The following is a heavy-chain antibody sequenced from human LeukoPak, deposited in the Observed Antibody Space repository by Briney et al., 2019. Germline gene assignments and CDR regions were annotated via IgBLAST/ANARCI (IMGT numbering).Heavy chain of an antibody. Sequence: SETLSLTCAVYGGSFSGYYWSRIRQPPGKGLEWIGEINHSGSTNYNPSLKSRVTISVDTSKNQFSLKLSSVTAADTAVYYCARSYGDYVYYGMDVWGKGTTVTVSS. CDR1: GGSFSGYY. J-gene: IGHJ6*04. CDR3: ARSYGDYVYYGMDV. V-gene: IGHV4-34*01. D-gene: IGHD4-17*01. CDR2: INHSGST.